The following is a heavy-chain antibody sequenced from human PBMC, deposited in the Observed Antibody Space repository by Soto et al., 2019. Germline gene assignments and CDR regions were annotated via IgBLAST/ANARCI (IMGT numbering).Heavy chain of an antibody. Sequence: QVQLVESGGGVVQPGRSLRLSCAASGFTFSNYGMHWVRQAPGKGLEWVAVIWYDGSNKYYADSVKGRFTISRDNSKNTLYLQMNSLRVEDTAVYYCARDLYSSRSACGYWGQGTLVTVSS. D-gene: IGHD6-13*01. CDR1: GFTFSNYG. J-gene: IGHJ4*02. V-gene: IGHV3-33*01. CDR2: IWYDGSNK. CDR3: ARDLYSSRSACGY.